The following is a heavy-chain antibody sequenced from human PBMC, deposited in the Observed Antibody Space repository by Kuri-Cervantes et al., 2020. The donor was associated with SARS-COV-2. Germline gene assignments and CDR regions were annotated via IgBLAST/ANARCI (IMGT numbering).Heavy chain of an antibody. CDR3: VREAPGSASGVTSFDL. J-gene: IGHJ2*01. CDR2: IATSGDT. Sequence: ESLKISCAASGFTLSACDMHWVRQVTGKGLEWVSTIATSGDTYYLNSVKGRFTISRDSARNSLYLQMNSLRVEDTAVYYCVREAPGSASGVTSFDLRGRGTLVTVSS. D-gene: IGHD4-23*01. V-gene: IGHV3-13*01. CDR1: GFTLSACD.